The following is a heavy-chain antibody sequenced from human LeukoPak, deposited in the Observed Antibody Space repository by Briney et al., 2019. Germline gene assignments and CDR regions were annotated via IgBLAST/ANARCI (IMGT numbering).Heavy chain of an antibody. Sequence: GGSLRLSCAASGLIFSSYAMTWVRQAPGKGLEWVSSISTSGGSTYYADSVKGRFTISRDNSKNTLYLQMNSLRAEDTAVYYCAKDRLTYCSGGSSYGFDYWGQASLPTVSS. D-gene: IGHD2-15*01. CDR1: GLIFSSYA. V-gene: IGHV3-23*01. J-gene: IGHJ4*02. CDR2: ISTSGGST. CDR3: AKDRLTYCSGGSSYGFDY.